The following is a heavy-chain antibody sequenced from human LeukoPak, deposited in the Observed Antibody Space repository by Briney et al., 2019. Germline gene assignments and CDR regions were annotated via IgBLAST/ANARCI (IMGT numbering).Heavy chain of an antibody. J-gene: IGHJ5*02. CDR1: GVSISRWY. V-gene: IGHV4-4*07. Sequence: SETLSLTCTVSGVSISRWYWSWIRQPAGKGLEWIGRIFTGGSTNYNPSLKSRVTISVDKSKNQFSLKLSSVTAADTAVYFCARDFAGYCSSTSCYPSLFFFNPWGQGTLVTVSS. CDR3: ARDFAGYCSSTSCYPSLFFFNP. CDR2: IFTGGST. D-gene: IGHD2-2*01.